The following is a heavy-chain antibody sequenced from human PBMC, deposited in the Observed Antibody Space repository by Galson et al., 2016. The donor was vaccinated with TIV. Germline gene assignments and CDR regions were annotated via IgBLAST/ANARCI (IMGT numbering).Heavy chain of an antibody. CDR1: GYTFSNFA. V-gene: IGHV1-18*01. CDR3: ARYCSTSSRRFDY. CDR2: MSAYSGAS. J-gene: IGHJ4*02. Sequence: SVKVSCKASGYTFSNFAITWVRQAPGQGLEWMGYMSAYSGASNYAQEFQGRVTITTDTSTSTAYMELRNLRFDDTAVYYCARYCSTSSRRFDYWGQGTLVTVSA. D-gene: IGHD6-6*01.